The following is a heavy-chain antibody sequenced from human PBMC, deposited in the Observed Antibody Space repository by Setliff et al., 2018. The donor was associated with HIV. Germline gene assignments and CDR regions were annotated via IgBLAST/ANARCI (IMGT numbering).Heavy chain of an antibody. Sequence: GGSLRLSCAASGFTFSSYSMSWARQAPGKGLEWVSSISSSSSYIYYADSVKGRFTISRDNAKNSLYLQMNSLRAEDTAVYYCARDYDMPQENFDYWGQGTLVTVSS. CDR3: ARDYDMPQENFDY. J-gene: IGHJ4*02. CDR2: ISSSSSYI. D-gene: IGHD3-9*01. CDR1: GFTFSSYS. V-gene: IGHV3-21*01.